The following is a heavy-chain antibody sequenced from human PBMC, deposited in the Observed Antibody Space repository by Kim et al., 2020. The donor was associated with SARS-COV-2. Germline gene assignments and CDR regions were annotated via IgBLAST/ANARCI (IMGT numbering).Heavy chain of an antibody. CDR3: ARDRSTYYDMMTGVGFDY. CDR1: GYTFTSYG. V-gene: IGHV1-18*04. J-gene: IGHJ4*02. Sequence: ASVKVSCKASGYTFTSYGISWVRQAPGQGLEWMGWISAYNGNTNYAQKLQGRVTMTTDTSTSTAYMELRSLRSDDTAVYYCARDRSTYYDMMTGVGFDYWGQGTLVTVSS. CDR2: ISAYNGNT. D-gene: IGHD3-9*01.